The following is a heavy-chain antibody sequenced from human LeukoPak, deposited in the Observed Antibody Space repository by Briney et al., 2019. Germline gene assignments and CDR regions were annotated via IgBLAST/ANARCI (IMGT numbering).Heavy chain of an antibody. V-gene: IGHV1-69*05. CDR2: IIPIFGTA. CDR3: ARETGQWLAPAAFDI. Sequence: SVKVSCKASGGTFSSYAISWVRQAPGQGLEWMGGIIPIFGTANYAQKFQGRVTMTTDTSTSTAYMELRSLRSDDTAVYYCARETGQWLAPAAFDIWGQGTMVTVSS. J-gene: IGHJ3*02. D-gene: IGHD6-19*01. CDR1: GGTFSSYA.